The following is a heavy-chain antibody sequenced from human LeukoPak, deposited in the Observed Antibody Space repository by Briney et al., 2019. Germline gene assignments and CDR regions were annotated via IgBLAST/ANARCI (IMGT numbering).Heavy chain of an antibody. V-gene: IGHV3-23*01. CDR1: GFTFSSYA. J-gene: IGHJ4*02. Sequence: GGSLRLSCAASGFTFSSYARSWVRQAPGKGLEWVSAISGSGGSTYYADSVKGRFTISRDNSKNTLYLQMNSLRAEDTAVYYCAKFLPTHIVVANYYFDYWGQGTLVTVSS. D-gene: IGHD2-21*01. CDR2: ISGSGGST. CDR3: AKFLPTHIVVANYYFDY.